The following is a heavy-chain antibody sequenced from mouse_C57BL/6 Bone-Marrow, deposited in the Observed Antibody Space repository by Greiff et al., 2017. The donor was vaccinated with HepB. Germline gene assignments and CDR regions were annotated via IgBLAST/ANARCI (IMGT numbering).Heavy chain of an antibody. J-gene: IGHJ3*01. CDR2: IDPETGGT. D-gene: IGHD2-3*01. V-gene: IGHV1-15*01. Sequence: QVTLKESGAELVRPGASVTLSCKASGYTFTDYEMHWVKQTPVHGLEWIGAIDPETGGTAYNQKFKGKAKLTADKSSSTAYMELRSLTSEDSAVYYCTRSDDGYYRYWFAYWGQGTRVTVSA. CDR3: TRSDDGYYRYWFAY. CDR1: GYTFTDYE.